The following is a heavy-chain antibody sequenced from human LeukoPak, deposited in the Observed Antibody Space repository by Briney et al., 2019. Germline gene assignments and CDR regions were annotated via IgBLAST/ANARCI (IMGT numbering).Heavy chain of an antibody. J-gene: IGHJ4*02. CDR3: ARTTSSGWPYYFDY. CDR2: ISSGSSYI. Sequence: GGSLRLSCAASGFTFSSYSMNWVRQAPGKGLEWVSSISSGSSYIYYADSVKGRFTISRDNAKNSLYLQMNSLRAEDTAVYYCARTTSSGWPYYFDYWGQGTLVTVSS. D-gene: IGHD6-19*01. CDR1: GFTFSSYS. V-gene: IGHV3-21*01.